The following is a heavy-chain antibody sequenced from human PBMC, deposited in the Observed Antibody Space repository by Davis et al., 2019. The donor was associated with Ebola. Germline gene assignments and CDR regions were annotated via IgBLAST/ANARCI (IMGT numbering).Heavy chain of an antibody. V-gene: IGHV3-73*01. CDR3: TRHGDYYGSGDY. CDR1: GFTFSGSA. CDR2: IRSKANSYAT. J-gene: IGHJ4*02. D-gene: IGHD3-10*01. Sequence: PGGSLRLSCAASGFTFSGSAMHWVRRASGKGLEWVGRIRSKANSYATAYAASVKGRFTISRDDSKNTAYLQMNSLKTEDTAVYYCTRHGDYYGSGDYWGQGTLVTVSS.